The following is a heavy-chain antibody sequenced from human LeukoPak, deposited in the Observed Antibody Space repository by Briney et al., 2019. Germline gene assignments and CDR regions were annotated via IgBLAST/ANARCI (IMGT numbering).Heavy chain of an antibody. CDR2: FDPGMAET. D-gene: IGHD4-17*01. J-gene: IGHJ4*02. CDR1: GYSLSELT. Sequence: ASVKVSCKVSGYSLSELTMHWVRHAPGKGLEWMGGFDPGMAETIYAEKFQGRITMTEDTSTDTAYMELSSLRSEDTAVYYCAPGHEYGLLDYWVQGTLVTVSS. V-gene: IGHV1-24*01. CDR3: APGHEYGLLDY.